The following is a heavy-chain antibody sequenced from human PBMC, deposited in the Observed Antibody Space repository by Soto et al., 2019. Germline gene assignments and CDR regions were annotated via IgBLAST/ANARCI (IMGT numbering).Heavy chain of an antibody. Sequence: QVQLQESGPGLVKPSQTLSLTCTVSGGSITSSGYYWSWIRQHPGEGLEWIGFTSNSGSTSYNPSLESRVTISLDTSSTQFSLNLKSVTAADTAVYYCARVGGSTKVDYWGQGTVVTVSP. J-gene: IGHJ4*02. CDR2: TSNSGST. D-gene: IGHD3-16*01. CDR1: GGSITSSGYY. CDR3: ARVGGSTKVDY. V-gene: IGHV4-31*03.